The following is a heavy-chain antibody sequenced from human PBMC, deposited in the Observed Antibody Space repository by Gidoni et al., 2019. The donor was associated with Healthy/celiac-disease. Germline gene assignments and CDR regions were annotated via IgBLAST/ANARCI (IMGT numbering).Heavy chain of an antibody. J-gene: IGHJ4*02. D-gene: IGHD4-17*01. CDR3: AKDIGFTVTSQFDY. CDR2: ISWNSGSI. V-gene: IGHV3-9*01. Sequence: EVQLVESGGGLVQPGRSLRLSCAASVFTFDDYAMHWVRQAPGKGLEWVSGISWNSGSIGYADSVKGRFTISRDNAKNSLYLQMNSLRAEDTALYHCAKDIGFTVTSQFDYWGQGTLVTVSS. CDR1: VFTFDDYA.